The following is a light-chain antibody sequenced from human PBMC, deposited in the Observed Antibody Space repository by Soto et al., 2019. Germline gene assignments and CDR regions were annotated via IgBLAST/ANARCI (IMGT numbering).Light chain of an antibody. CDR1: QTISSW. V-gene: IGKV1-5*03. J-gene: IGKJ1*01. Sequence: DIQMTQSPSTLSGSVGDRVTITCRASQTISSWLAWYQQKSGKAPKLLIYKASTLKSGVPSRFSVSGSGTEFTLTSSRLQPDDFATSYCQHYNCYPEAFGQGTMVELK. CDR3: QHYNCYPEA. CDR2: KAS.